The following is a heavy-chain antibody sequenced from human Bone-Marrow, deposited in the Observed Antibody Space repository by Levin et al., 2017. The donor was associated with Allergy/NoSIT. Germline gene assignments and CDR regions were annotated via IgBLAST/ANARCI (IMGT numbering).Heavy chain of an antibody. CDR2: IRSEAYGGTT. CDR3: TRVGWGGTYKSIFSHFDF. Sequence: GGSLRLSCFGSGFTFGDYALNWLRQAPGKGLEWVGFIRSEAYGGTTEYAASVKDRFTILRDDSKSVAYLDMNSLKTEDTAVYFCTRVGWGGTYKSIFSHFDFWGQGALVTVSS. CDR1: GFTFGDYA. V-gene: IGHV3-49*03. J-gene: IGHJ4*02. D-gene: IGHD3-16*01.